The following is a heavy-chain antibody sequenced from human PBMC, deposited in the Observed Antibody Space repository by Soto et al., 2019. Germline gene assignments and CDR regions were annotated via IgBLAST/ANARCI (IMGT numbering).Heavy chain of an antibody. D-gene: IGHD2-15*01. V-gene: IGHV1-18*01. Sequence: ASVKVSCKASGYTFTSYGISWVRQAPGQGLEWMGWISAYNGNTNYAQKLQGRVTMTTDTSTSTAYMELRSLRSDDTAVYYCARDDDCSGGSCYSESGWFDPWGQGNLVPVSS. CDR3: ARDDDCSGGSCYSESGWFDP. CDR1: GYTFTSYG. J-gene: IGHJ5*02. CDR2: ISAYNGNT.